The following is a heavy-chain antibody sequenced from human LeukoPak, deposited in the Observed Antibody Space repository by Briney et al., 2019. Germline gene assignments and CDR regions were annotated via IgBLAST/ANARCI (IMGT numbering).Heavy chain of an antibody. J-gene: IGHJ4*02. V-gene: IGHV3-11*01. CDR3: ARYRSEQWLVGYFDY. D-gene: IGHD6-19*01. CDR1: GFTFSDYY. Sequence: GGSLRLSCAASGFTFSDYYMSWIRQAPGKGLEWVSYISSSGSTIYYADSVKGRFTISRDNAKNSLYLQMNSLRAEDTAVYYWARYRSEQWLVGYFDYWGQGTLVTVSS. CDR2: ISSSGSTI.